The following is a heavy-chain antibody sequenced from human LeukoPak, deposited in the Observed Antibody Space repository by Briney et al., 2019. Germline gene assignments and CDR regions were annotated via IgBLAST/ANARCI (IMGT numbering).Heavy chain of an antibody. CDR2: ISGSGGST. Sequence: QPGGSLRLSCAASGFTFSSYAMSWVRRAPGKGLEWVSAISGSGGSTYYADSVKGRFTISRDNSKNTLYLQMNSLRAEDTAVYYCAKDRELLIVSHLDYWGQGTLVTVSS. D-gene: IGHD1-26*01. CDR3: AKDRELLIVSHLDY. CDR1: GFTFSSYA. J-gene: IGHJ4*02. V-gene: IGHV3-23*01.